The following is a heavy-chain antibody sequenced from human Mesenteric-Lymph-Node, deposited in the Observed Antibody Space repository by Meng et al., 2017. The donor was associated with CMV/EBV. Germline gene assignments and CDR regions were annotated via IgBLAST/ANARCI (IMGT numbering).Heavy chain of an antibody. CDR3: ARDRGGSSWCDY. D-gene: IGHD6-13*01. CDR2: IWYDGSNK. V-gene: IGHV3-33*01. J-gene: IGHJ4*02. Sequence: CSASGFTFSSYGMHWVRQAPGKGLEWVAVIWYDGSNKYYAYSVKGRFTISRDNSKNTLYLQMNSLRAEDTAVYYCARDRGGSSWCDYWGQGTLVTVSS. CDR1: GFTFSSYG.